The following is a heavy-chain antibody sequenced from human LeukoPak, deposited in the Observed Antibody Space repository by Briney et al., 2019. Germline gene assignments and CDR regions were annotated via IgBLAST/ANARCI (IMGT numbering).Heavy chain of an antibody. CDR2: ISGSGGST. J-gene: IGHJ4*02. D-gene: IGHD3-22*01. CDR3: AKSSYYDSSGYYREYYFDF. Sequence: GGSLRLSCAASRFTFSTYGMSWVRQAPGKGLEWVSSISGSGGSTNYADSVKGRFTISRDNSKNALYLQMNSLRDEDTAVYYCAKSSYYDSSGYYREYYFDFWGQGTLVTVSS. CDR1: RFTFSTYG. V-gene: IGHV3-23*01.